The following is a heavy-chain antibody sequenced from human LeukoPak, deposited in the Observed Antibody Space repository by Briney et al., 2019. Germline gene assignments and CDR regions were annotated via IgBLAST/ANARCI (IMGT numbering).Heavy chain of an antibody. V-gene: IGHV3-48*03. Sequence: GGSLRLSCAASGFTFSSYEMNWVRQAPGKGLEWVSYISSSGTTIYYADFVKGRFTISRDNAKNSLYLQMNSLRAEDTAVYYCARVGVVVAATGNLWFDPWGQGTLVTVSS. J-gene: IGHJ5*02. D-gene: IGHD2-15*01. CDR2: ISSSGTTI. CDR1: GFTFSSYE. CDR3: ARVGVVVAATGNLWFDP.